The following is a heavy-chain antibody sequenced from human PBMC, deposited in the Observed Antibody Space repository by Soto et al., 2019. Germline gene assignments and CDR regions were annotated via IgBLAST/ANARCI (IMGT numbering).Heavy chain of an antibody. V-gene: IGHV3-23*01. CDR1: GFTFSSYA. Sequence: LRLSCAASGFTFSSYAMSWVRQAPGRGLEWVSAISGSGGSTYYADSVKGRFTISRDNSKNTLYLQMNSLRAEDTAVYYCAKGDYDSSGYYTGSWYVYWGQGTLVTVSS. CDR2: ISGSGGST. CDR3: AKGDYDSSGYYTGSWYVY. J-gene: IGHJ4*02. D-gene: IGHD3-22*01.